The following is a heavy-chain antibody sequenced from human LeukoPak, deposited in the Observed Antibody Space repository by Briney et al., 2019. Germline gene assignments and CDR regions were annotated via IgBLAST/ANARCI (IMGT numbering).Heavy chain of an antibody. V-gene: IGHV3-33*06. CDR3: AKDSQIAVAGTALDY. CDR1: GFTFSSYG. CDR2: IWYDGSNK. J-gene: IGHJ4*02. Sequence: GRSLRLSCAASGFTFSSYGMHWVRQAPGKGLEGVAVIWYDGSNKYYADSVKGLFTISRDNSKNTLYLQMNSLRAEDTAVYYCAKDSQIAVAGTALDYWGQGTLVTVSS. D-gene: IGHD6-19*01.